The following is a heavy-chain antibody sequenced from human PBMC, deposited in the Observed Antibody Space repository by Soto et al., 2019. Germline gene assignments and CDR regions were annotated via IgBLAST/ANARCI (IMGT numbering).Heavy chain of an antibody. J-gene: IGHJ4*02. Sequence: SETLSLTCTVSGGSVSRDSNFWSWIRQPPGKGLEWIGYIYYSGPTRYNPSLESRVTISIDSSKNQVSLNLTSVTAADTAVYYCARGYSNYAHWGRGTLVTVSS. CDR2: IYYSGPT. D-gene: IGHD4-4*01. V-gene: IGHV4-61*01. CDR1: GGSVSRDSNF. CDR3: ARGYSNYAH.